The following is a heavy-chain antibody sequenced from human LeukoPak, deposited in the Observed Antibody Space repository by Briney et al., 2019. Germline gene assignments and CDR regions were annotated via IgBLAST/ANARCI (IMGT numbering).Heavy chain of an antibody. V-gene: IGHV3-23*01. J-gene: IGHJ4*02. Sequence: GGSLRLSCAASGFTFSSYAMSWVRQAPGKGLEWVSAVSGSGGSTYYADSVKGRFTISRDNSKNTLYLQMNSLRAEDTAVYYCAKGPRIAVAGDFDYWGQGTLVTVSS. CDR1: GFTFSSYA. CDR3: AKGPRIAVAGDFDY. D-gene: IGHD6-19*01. CDR2: VSGSGGST.